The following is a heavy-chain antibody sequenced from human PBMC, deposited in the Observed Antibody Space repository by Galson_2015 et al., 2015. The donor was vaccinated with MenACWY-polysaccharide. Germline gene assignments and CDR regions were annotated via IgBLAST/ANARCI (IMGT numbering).Heavy chain of an antibody. D-gene: IGHD6-13*01. V-gene: IGHV3-48*02. CDR3: ARDSGIAAAFDY. Sequence: SLRLSCAASGFTFSTYSMTWVRQAPGKGLEWVSYINAGGSALYYADSVKGRFTISRDNAKNSLYLQMNSLRDDDTAVYYCARDSGIAAAFDYLSHRSLITAAS. J-gene: IGHJ5*01. CDR1: GFTFSTYS. CDR2: INAGGSAL.